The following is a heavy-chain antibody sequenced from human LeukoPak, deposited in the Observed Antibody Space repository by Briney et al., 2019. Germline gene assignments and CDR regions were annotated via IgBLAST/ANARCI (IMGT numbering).Heavy chain of an antibody. CDR1: GFTFSSYA. D-gene: IGHD3-10*01. J-gene: IGHJ4*02. CDR3: AREGKTVRGTLSDY. Sequence: PGGSLRLSCAASGFTFSSYAMHWVRQAPGKGLEWVAVISYDGSNKYYADSVKGRFTISRDNSKNTLYLQMNSLRAEDTAVYYCAREGKTVRGTLSDYWGQGTLVTVSS. CDR2: ISYDGSNK. V-gene: IGHV3-30*04.